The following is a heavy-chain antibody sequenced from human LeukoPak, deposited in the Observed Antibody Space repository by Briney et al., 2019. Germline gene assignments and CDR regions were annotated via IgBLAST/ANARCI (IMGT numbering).Heavy chain of an antibody. J-gene: IGHJ4*02. V-gene: IGHV3-23*01. D-gene: IGHD4-17*01. CDR2: IGHSGDDT. CDR3: ARGLYGDPPHFDY. CDR1: GFTFRGHA. Sequence: TGGSLRLSCAASGFTFRGHAMILVRQAPGKGLEWVSAIGHSGDDTYYTDSVRGRFTISRDNSKNMLYLQMNSLRADDTAVYYCARGLYGDPPHFDYWGQGTLVTVSS.